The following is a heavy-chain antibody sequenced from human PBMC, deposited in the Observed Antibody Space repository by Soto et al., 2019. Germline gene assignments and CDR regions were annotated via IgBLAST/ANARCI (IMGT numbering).Heavy chain of an antibody. J-gene: IGHJ4*02. CDR3: ARGRSSNYDFWSGYFLTIDFDY. CDR1: GGSFSGYY. D-gene: IGHD3-3*01. V-gene: IGHV4-34*01. CDR2: INHSGST. Sequence: PSETLALTCAVYGGSFSGYYWSWIRQPPGKGLEWIGEINHSGSTNYNPSLKSRVTISVDTSKNQFSLKLSSVTAADTAVYYCARGRSSNYDFWSGYFLTIDFDYWGQGALVTVSS.